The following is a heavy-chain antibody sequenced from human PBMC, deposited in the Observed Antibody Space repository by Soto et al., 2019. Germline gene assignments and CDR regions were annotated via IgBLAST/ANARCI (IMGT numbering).Heavy chain of an antibody. D-gene: IGHD3-3*01. CDR1: GGSFSGYY. CDR3: ARASTIFGVVIMWDYYGMDV. V-gene: IGHV4-34*01. J-gene: IGHJ6*02. Sequence: TPSETLSLTCAVYGGSFSGYYWSWIRQPPGKGLEWIGEINHSGSTNYNPSLKSRVTISVDTSKNQFSLKLSSVTAADTAVYYCARASTIFGVVIMWDYYGMDVWGQGTTVTVSS. CDR2: INHSGST.